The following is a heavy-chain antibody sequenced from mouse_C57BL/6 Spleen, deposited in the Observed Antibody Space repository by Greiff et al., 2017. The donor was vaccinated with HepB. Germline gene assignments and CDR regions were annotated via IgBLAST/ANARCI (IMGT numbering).Heavy chain of an antibody. Sequence: QVQLQQPGAELVKPGASVKLSCKASGYTFTSYWMHWVKQRPGQGLEWIGMIHPNSGSTNYNEKFKSKATLTVDKSSSTAYMQLSSLTSEDSAVYYCARPGLLLRYYDVWGTGTTVTVSS. J-gene: IGHJ1*03. CDR2: IHPNSGST. D-gene: IGHD1-1*01. V-gene: IGHV1-64*01. CDR1: GYTFTSYW. CDR3: ARPGLLLRYYDV.